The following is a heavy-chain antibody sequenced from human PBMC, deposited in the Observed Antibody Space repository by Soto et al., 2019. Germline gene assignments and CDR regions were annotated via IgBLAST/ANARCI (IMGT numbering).Heavy chain of an antibody. CDR2: MNPNSGNT. CDR3: ARGMSGWGMTTAYYFDY. CDR1: GYTFTSYD. Sequence: GASVKVSCTASGYTFTSYDINWVRQATGQGLEWMGWMNPNSGNTGYAQKFQGRVTMTRNTSISTAYMELSSLRSEDTAVYYCARGMSGWGMTTAYYFDYWGQGTLVTVSS. V-gene: IGHV1-8*01. D-gene: IGHD4-4*01. J-gene: IGHJ4*02.